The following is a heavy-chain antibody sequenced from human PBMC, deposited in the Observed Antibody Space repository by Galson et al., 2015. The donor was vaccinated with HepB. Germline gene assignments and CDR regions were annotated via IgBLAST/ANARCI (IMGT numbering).Heavy chain of an antibody. CDR1: GYTFTSYY. D-gene: IGHD4-11*01. J-gene: IGHJ6*03. CDR3: ARDTGDYYYYMDV. Sequence: SVKVSCKASGYTFTSYYMHWVRQAPGQGLEWMGIINPSGGSTSYAQKFQGRVTMTRDTSTSTVYMELSSLRSEDTAVYYCARDTGDYYYYMDVWGKGTTVTVSS. CDR2: INPSGGST. V-gene: IGHV1-46*01.